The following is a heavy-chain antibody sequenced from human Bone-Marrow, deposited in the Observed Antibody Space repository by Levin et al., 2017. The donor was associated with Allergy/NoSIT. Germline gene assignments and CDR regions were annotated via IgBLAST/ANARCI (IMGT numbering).Heavy chain of an antibody. Sequence: GGSLRLSCAASGFAFSTYAIHWVRQAPGKGLEWVAIISYDGTNKDYAASVKGRFTISRDNSKNTLYLQMNSLRTEYTAVYYCARAPSSLGYCSGDRCYPFDYWGQGTLVTVSS. V-gene: IGHV3-30*04. CDR1: GFAFSTYA. D-gene: IGHD2-15*01. CDR2: ISYDGTNK. CDR3: ARAPSSLGYCSGDRCYPFDY. J-gene: IGHJ4*02.